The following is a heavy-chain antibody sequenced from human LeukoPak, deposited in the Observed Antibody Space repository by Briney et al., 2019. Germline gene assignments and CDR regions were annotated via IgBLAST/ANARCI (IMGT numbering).Heavy chain of an antibody. J-gene: IGHJ5*02. D-gene: IGHD7-27*01. V-gene: IGHV1-8*01. Sequence: GASVKVSCKTSGYTFSSYDINWVRQATGQGLEWMGWMNPNSGGTGFAQNLQGRVTLTKNTSITTAYMELSSLRSEDTAVYYCARGDPWGFDPWGQGTLVTVSS. CDR3: ARGDPWGFDP. CDR1: GYTFSSYD. CDR2: MNPNSGGT.